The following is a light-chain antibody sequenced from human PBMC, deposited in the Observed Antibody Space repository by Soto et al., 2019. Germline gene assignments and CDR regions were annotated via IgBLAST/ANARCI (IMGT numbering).Light chain of an antibody. J-gene: IGLJ1*01. CDR3: QSYDNNMRV. CDR2: GNY. Sequence: QSVLTQPPSVSGAPGQRVTISCAGSGSNIGAGYDVHWYQQLPGKAPKLLIYGNYNRPSGVPDRFSASKSVTSASLAITGLQAEDEAVYYCQSYDNNMRVFGTGTKLTVL. CDR1: GSNIGAGYD. V-gene: IGLV1-40*01.